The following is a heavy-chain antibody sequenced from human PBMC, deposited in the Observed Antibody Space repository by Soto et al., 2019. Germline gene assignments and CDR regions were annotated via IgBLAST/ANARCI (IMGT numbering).Heavy chain of an antibody. CDR3: ARGRSTTVCDGMDV. Sequence: EVQLVESGGGLVKPGGSLRLSCAASGFTFSHYSMNWVRQAPGKGLEWVSPISSSSSYICYADSVRGRFTISRDNAKNSLYLQMNSLRAEDTAVYYCARGRSTTVCDGMDVWGQGTPVTVSS. CDR2: ISSSSSYI. CDR1: GFTFSHYS. V-gene: IGHV3-21*01. J-gene: IGHJ6*02. D-gene: IGHD4-17*01.